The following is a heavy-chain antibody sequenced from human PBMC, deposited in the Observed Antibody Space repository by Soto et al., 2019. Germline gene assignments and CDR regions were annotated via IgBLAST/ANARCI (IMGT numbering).Heavy chain of an antibody. Sequence: QVLLQESGPGLVKPSQTLSLTCTVSGASISSRNYYWTWIRQHPGKGLEWIGYISYSGRTYYNPSLKSRVSISVDTPKNQFSLKLSSVTAADTAIYYCARVGAYCTSTSCYEFDYWGQGTLVTVSS. D-gene: IGHD2-2*01. J-gene: IGHJ4*02. CDR1: GASISSRNYY. CDR3: ARVGAYCTSTSCYEFDY. V-gene: IGHV4-31*03. CDR2: ISYSGRT.